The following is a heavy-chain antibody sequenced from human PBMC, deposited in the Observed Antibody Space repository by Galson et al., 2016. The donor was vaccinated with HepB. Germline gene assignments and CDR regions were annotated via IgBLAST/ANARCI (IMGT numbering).Heavy chain of an antibody. CDR2: INQDGSEK. J-gene: IGHJ4*02. D-gene: IGHD6-13*01. CDR1: GFIFRSYW. CDR3: ARGGGYSSGWYSF. Sequence: SLRLSCAASGFIFRSYWMSWVRQAPGKGLEWVANINQDGSEKYYVDSVKGRFTISRDNAKNSLYLQMNSLRVEDTAVYYCARGGGYSSGWYSFWGRGTLVTVSS. V-gene: IGHV3-7*01.